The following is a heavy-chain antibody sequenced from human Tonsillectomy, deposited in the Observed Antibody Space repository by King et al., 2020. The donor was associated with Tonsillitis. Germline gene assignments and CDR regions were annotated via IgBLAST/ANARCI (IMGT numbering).Heavy chain of an antibody. Sequence: VQLQQWGAGLLKPSETLSLTCAVYGGSFSGYYWSWIRQPPGKGLEWIGEINHSGSTNHNPSLKSRVTISVDTSKNHFSLKLSSVTAADTAVYYCARGPEEEQQLVGDWFDPWGQGTLVTVSS. V-gene: IGHV4-34*01. J-gene: IGHJ5*02. CDR3: ARGPEEEQQLVGDWFDP. CDR2: INHSGST. D-gene: IGHD6-13*01. CDR1: GGSFSGYY.